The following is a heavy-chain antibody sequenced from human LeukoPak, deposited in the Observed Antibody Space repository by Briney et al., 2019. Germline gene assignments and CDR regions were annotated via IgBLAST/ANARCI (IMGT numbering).Heavy chain of an antibody. V-gene: IGHV6-1*01. Sequence: SQTLSLTCAISGDSVSSNSAAWNWLRQSPSRGLEWLGRTYYRSKWYNDYAVSVKSRITINPDTSKNQFSLQLNSVTPEDTAVYYCARDQVGTSSHYYYYYGMDVWGQGTTVTVSS. J-gene: IGHJ6*02. D-gene: IGHD2-2*01. CDR2: TYYRSKWYN. CDR3: ARDQVGTSSHYYYYYGMDV. CDR1: GDSVSSNSAA.